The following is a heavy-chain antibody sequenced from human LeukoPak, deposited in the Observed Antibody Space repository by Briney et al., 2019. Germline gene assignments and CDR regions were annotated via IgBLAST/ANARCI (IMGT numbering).Heavy chain of an antibody. CDR1: GGSISSGGYY. CDR2: IYYSGST. V-gene: IGHV4-31*03. D-gene: IGHD3-10*01. CDR3: ARDLGSLYHYGMDV. J-gene: IGHJ6*02. Sequence: PSQTLSLTCTVSGGSISSGGYYWSWLRQHPGRGLEWIGYIYYSGSTYYNPSLKSRVTISVDTSKNQFSLRLSSVTAADTAVYYCARDLGSLYHYGMDVWGQGTTVTVSS.